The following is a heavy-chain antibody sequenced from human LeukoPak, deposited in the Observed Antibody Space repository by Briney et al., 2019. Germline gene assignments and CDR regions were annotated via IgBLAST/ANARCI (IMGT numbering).Heavy chain of an antibody. CDR1: GGTFSSYA. V-gene: IGHV1-69*05. CDR3: ARDRAELTYYYDSSGYYGFPYPFDY. CDR2: IIPIFGTA. J-gene: IGHJ4*02. Sequence: SVKVSCKASGGTFSSYAISWVRQAPGQGLEWMGGIIPIFGTANYAQKFQGRVTITTDESTSTAYMELSSLRSEDTAVYYCARDRAELTYYYDSSGYYGFPYPFDYWGQGTLVTVSS. D-gene: IGHD3-22*01.